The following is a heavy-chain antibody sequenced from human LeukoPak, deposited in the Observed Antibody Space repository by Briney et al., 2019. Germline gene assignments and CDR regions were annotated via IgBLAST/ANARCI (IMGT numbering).Heavy chain of an antibody. V-gene: IGHV4-59*08. CDR1: GGSISSYY. D-gene: IGHD6-19*01. Sequence: SETLSLTCTVSGGSISSYYWSWIRQPPGKGLEWIGYIYYSGSTNYNPSLKSRVTISVDTSKNQFSLKLSSVTAADTAVYYRARHRQWLAYFGYWGQGTLVTVSS. CDR3: ARHRQWLAYFGY. J-gene: IGHJ4*02. CDR2: IYYSGST.